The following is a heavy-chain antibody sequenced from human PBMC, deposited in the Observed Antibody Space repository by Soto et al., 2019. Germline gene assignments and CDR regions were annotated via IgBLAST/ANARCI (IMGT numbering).Heavy chain of an antibody. V-gene: IGHV1-69*01. CDR2: IIPISDTT. CDR3: SRSQGSSTSLEIYYYYYYGMDV. CDR1: GGTFSSYA. J-gene: IGHJ6*02. Sequence: QVQLVQSGAEVKKPGSSVKVSCKASGGTFSSYAISWVRQAPGQGLEWMGGIIPISDTTNYAQKFQGRVTITADEFTSRAYMELSRLRSEDTAVYYCSRSQGSSTSLEIYYYYYYGMDVWGQGTRVNVS. D-gene: IGHD2-2*01.